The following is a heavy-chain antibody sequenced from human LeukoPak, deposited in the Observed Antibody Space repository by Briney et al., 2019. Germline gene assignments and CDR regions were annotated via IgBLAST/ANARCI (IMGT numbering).Heavy chain of an antibody. CDR2: INVGNANT. Sequence: ASVKVSCKASGYSFTNHAIHWVRQAPGQRLEWMGWINVGNANTKYSQKLQGRVTMTTDTSTNTAYMELRSLRSDDTAVYYCARDQGPYYYDSSGSGFDPWGQGTLVTVSS. CDR3: ARDQGPYYYDSSGSGFDP. V-gene: IGHV1-3*01. CDR1: GYSFTNHA. D-gene: IGHD3-22*01. J-gene: IGHJ5*02.